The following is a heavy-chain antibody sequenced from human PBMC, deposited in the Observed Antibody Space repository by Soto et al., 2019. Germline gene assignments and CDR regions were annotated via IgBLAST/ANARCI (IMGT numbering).Heavy chain of an antibody. CDR1: GFTFSTYY. CDR3: ARRASSDNWFDP. V-gene: IGHV3-11*06. J-gene: IGHJ5*02. Sequence: QVQLVESGGDLVKPGGSLRLSCTASGFTFSTYYMTWLRQAPGKGLEWISYISSSTNYTNYADSVKGRFSISRDNAKNSLYLQMNSLRVEDTAVDYCARRASSDNWFDPWGQGTLVTVSS. CDR2: ISSSTNYT.